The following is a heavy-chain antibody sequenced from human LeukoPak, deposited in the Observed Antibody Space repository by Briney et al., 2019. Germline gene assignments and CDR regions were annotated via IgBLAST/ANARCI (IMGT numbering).Heavy chain of an antibody. D-gene: IGHD1-26*01. CDR3: ATESGTYSGTCFDY. J-gene: IGHJ4*02. Sequence: GGPWRPPCQAPGSPSIALTLNGVRQAPGKGREWVYSISSSSSTIYYADSVKGRFTISRDNAKNSLYLQMNSLRAEDTAVYYCATESGTYSGTCFDYWGQGNLVTVSS. V-gene: IGHV3-48*04. CDR2: ISSSSSTI. CDR1: GSPSIALT.